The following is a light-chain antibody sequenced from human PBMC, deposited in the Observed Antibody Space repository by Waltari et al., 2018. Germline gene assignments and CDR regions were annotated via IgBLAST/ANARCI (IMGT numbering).Light chain of an antibody. Sequence: QLTQSPASLSADVGDRVTLTCRSSQRISDSLNWYQQKPGQAPKLLIYGASTLQSGVPSRFSGSGSGTDFTLTISSLQPDDFATYYCQQSYNVPPLTFGGGAKVDMK. J-gene: IGKJ4*01. CDR2: GAS. CDR3: QQSYNVPPLT. V-gene: IGKV1-39*01. CDR1: QRISDS.